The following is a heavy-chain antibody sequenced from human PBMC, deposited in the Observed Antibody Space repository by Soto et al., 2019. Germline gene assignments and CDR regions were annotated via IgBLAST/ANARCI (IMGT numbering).Heavy chain of an antibody. D-gene: IGHD2-15*01. Sequence: QVQLVESGGGLVKPGGSLRLSCAASGFTFSDYYMSWIRQAPGKGLEWVSYISSSSSYTNYADSVKGRFTISRDNAKNSLYLQMNSLRAEDTAVYYCARDPHTLDPYDYWGQGTLVTVSS. CDR2: ISSSSSYT. J-gene: IGHJ4*02. V-gene: IGHV3-11*06. CDR1: GFTFSDYY. CDR3: ARDPHTLDPYDY.